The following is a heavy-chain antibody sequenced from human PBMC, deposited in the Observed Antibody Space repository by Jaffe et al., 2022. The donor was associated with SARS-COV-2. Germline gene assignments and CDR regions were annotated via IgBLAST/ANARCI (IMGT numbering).Heavy chain of an antibody. V-gene: IGHV3-7*01. CDR2: IKQDGSEK. CDR3: ARGGKFYYDDSGYPDDF. J-gene: IGHJ4*02. CDR1: GFRFSAYW. Sequence: EAQLVESGGGLVQPGGSLRLSCAVSGFRFSAYWMSWVRQAPGKGLEWVANIKQDGSEKYYVDSVKGRFTISRDNAKNSVYLHMNSLRAEETAVYYCARGGKFYYDDSGYPDDFWGQGTLVTVSS. D-gene: IGHD3-22*01.